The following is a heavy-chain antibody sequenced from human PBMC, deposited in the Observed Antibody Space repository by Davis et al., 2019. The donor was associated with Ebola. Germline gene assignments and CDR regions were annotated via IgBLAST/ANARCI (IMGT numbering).Heavy chain of an antibody. D-gene: IGHD6-19*01. CDR3: ASLYSSGWYNWFDT. Sequence: GGSLRLSCKGSGYSFTSYWIGWVRQMPGKGLEWMGIIYPGDSDTRYSPSFQGQVTISADKSISTAYLQWSSLKASDTAMYYCASLYSSGWYNWFDTWGQGTLVTVSS. V-gene: IGHV5-51*01. J-gene: IGHJ5*02. CDR1: GYSFTSYW. CDR2: IYPGDSDT.